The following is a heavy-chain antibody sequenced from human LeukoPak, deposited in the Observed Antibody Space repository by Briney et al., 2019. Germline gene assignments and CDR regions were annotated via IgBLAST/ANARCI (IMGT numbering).Heavy chain of an antibody. Sequence: GGSLRLSCAASGFTFSSYSMNWVRQAPGKGLEWVSSISSSSSYIYYADSVKGRFTISRDNAKNSLYLQMAGLRAEDTAVYYCARDRFSYGYYFDYWGEGTLVTVSS. D-gene: IGHD5-18*01. CDR3: ARDRFSYGYYFDY. CDR1: GFTFSSYS. CDR2: ISSSSSYI. J-gene: IGHJ4*02. V-gene: IGHV3-21*01.